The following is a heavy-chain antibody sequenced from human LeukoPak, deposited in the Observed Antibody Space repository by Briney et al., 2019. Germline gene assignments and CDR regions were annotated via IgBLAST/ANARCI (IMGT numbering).Heavy chain of an antibody. J-gene: IGHJ4*02. D-gene: IGHD4-17*01. CDR1: GFTFISAW. V-gene: IGHV3-15*01. CDR2: IKSKTDGGTT. CDR3: TTVQDYGEAGD. Sequence: GGSLRLSCTASGSSGFTFISAWMSWVRQAPGKGLEWVGRIKSKTDGGTTDYAAPVKGRFTISREDSKTTVFLQMNSLKTEDTAVYYCTTVQDYGEAGDWGQGTLVTVSS.